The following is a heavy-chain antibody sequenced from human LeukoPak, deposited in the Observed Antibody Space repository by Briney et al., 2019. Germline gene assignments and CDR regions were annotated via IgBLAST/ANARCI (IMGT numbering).Heavy chain of an antibody. V-gene: IGHV3-11*01. D-gene: IGHD4/OR15-4a*01. CDR3: VRLGGPDYYFYYYMDV. Sequence: GGSLRLSRSASGFTFNDYYMRCIRHAPGGGREWVLYISSSGSSIYYADSVKGRLTISRDNAKNSLYLQMNRLPAEDTALYYCVRLGGPDYYFYYYMDVWDKGTTVTV. CDR2: ISSSGSSI. CDR1: GFTFNDYY. J-gene: IGHJ6*03.